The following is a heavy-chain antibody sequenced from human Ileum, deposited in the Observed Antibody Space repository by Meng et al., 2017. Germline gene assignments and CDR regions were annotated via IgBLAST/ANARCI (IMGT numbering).Heavy chain of an antibody. V-gene: IGHV4-31*03. CDR3: AREPPAAAGTGADY. Sequence: QVQLQESGPGLVKPSQTLSLTCTVSGGSISSGGYYWSWIRQHPGKGLEWIGYIYYSGTTYYNPSLKSRVTISVDTSKNQFSLKLSSATAADTAVYYCAREPPAAAGTGADYWGQGTLVTVSS. CDR2: IYYSGTT. CDR1: GGSISSGGYY. D-gene: IGHD6-13*01. J-gene: IGHJ4*02.